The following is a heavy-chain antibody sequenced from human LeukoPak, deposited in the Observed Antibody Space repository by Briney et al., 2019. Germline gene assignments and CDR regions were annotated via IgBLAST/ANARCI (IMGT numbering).Heavy chain of an antibody. V-gene: IGHV1-2*02. J-gene: IGHJ4*02. Sequence: ASVKVSCKASGYTFTSYGISWVRQAPGQGLEWMGWINPSNGGANYAQKFQGRVTMTRDTSINTAYMELSSLMSDGSAVYYCARVRQFLAWTPLDSWGQGTLVSVSS. CDR1: GYTFTSYG. D-gene: IGHD3-3*01. CDR2: INPSNGGA. CDR3: ARVRQFLAWTPLDS.